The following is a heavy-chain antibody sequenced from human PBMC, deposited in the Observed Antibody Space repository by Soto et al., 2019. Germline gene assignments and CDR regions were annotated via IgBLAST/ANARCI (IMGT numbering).Heavy chain of an antibody. V-gene: IGHV3-30*18. CDR3: AKGQYCSGGSCYFNPSDY. J-gene: IGHJ4*02. CDR1: GFTFSSFG. CDR2: ISYDGSNK. Sequence: PGASLRHSYADSGFTFSSFGMHWVRQAPGKGLEWVAVISYDGSNKKYADSVKGRFTISRDNSKNTLYLQMNSLRVEDTAVYYCAKGQYCSGGSCYFNPSDYWGQGS. D-gene: IGHD2-15*01.